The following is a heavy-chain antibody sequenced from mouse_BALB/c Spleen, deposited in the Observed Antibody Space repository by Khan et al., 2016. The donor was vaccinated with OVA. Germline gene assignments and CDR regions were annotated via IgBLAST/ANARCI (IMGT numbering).Heavy chain of an antibody. Sequence: VQLQQSGPELVRPGASVKISCKASGYSFTSYFMNWVMQSHGKSLEWIGRINPHIGETFYNRRFTDKATLTVDESSSTAHMELRSLASEDSAVYYCTRIFRSDFDYWGQGTTLTVSS. J-gene: IGHJ2*01. D-gene: IGHD1-1*01. CDR2: INPHIGET. CDR1: GYSFTSYF. CDR3: TRIFRSDFDY. V-gene: IGHV1-20*02.